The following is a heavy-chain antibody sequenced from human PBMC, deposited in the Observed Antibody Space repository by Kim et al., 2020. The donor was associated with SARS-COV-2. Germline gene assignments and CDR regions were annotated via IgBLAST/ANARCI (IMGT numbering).Heavy chain of an antibody. V-gene: IGHV3-48*02. CDR1: GFTFSRFG. CDR3: VRDEDGNFDFDY. CDR2: ISSNTGSTI. J-gene: IGHJ4*02. Sequence: GGSLRLSCEASGFTFSRFGMNWVRQAPGQGLEWISFISSNTGSTITYADSVKGRFTNSRDNGKNSLYLQMNSLTDEDTAVYYCVRDEDGNFDFDYWGQGTLVTVSS.